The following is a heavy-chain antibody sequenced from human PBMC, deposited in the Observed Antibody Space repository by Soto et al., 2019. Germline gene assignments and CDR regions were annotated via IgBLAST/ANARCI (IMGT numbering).Heavy chain of an antibody. CDR2: IYYSGST. CDR1: GGSISSYY. J-gene: IGHJ4*02. CDR3: ARGPSGDKVDY. Sequence: SETLSLTCTVSGGSISSYYWSWIRQPPGKGLEWIGYIYYSGSTNYNPSLKSRVTISLETSKSQFSLKLSSVSAADTAVYYCARGPSGDKVDYWGQGTLVTVSS. V-gene: IGHV4-59*08. D-gene: IGHD7-27*01.